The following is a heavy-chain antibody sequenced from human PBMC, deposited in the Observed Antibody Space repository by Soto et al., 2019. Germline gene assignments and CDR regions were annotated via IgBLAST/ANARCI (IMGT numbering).Heavy chain of an antibody. J-gene: IGHJ5*02. V-gene: IGHV4-31*03. CDR1: GGSISSGGYY. CDR3: ARVESIDYYDSSGLPRWWFDP. D-gene: IGHD3-22*01. CDR2: IYYSGST. Sequence: QVQLQESGPGLVKPSQTLSLTCTVSGGSISSGGYYWSWIRQHPGKGLEWIGYIYYSGSTYYNPSLMSRVTISVDTSKNQFSLKLSSVTAADTAVYYCARVESIDYYDSSGLPRWWFDPWGQGTLVTVSS.